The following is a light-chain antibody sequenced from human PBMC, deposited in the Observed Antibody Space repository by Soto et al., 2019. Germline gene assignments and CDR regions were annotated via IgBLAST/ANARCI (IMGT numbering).Light chain of an antibody. J-gene: IGKJ1*01. V-gene: IGKV3-15*01. CDR1: QSASNN. CDR3: QQYNYWPPWT. Sequence: ILMTQSPATLSVSPGERATLSCRASQSASNNLAWYQQKPGQAPRLLIYDASTRANGIPARFSGSGSGTEFTLTISGLQSEDFAVYYCQQYNYWPPWTFGQGTKVEIK. CDR2: DAS.